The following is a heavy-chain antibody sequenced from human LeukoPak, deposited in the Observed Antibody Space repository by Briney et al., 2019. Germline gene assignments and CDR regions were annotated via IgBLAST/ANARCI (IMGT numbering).Heavy chain of an antibody. Sequence: GSLRLSCAASGFTFSSSSMNWVRQAPGKGLEWVSSISTSSLYIYYADSVKGRFTISRDNSKNTLYLQMNSLRAEDTAVYYCAKDAARMVRGEYYFDYWGQGTLVTVSS. V-gene: IGHV3-21*04. J-gene: IGHJ4*02. CDR3: AKDAARMVRGEYYFDY. CDR1: GFTFSSSS. D-gene: IGHD3-10*01. CDR2: ISTSSLYI.